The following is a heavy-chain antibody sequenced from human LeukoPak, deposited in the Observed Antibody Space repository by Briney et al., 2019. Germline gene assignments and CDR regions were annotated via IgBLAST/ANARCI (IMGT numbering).Heavy chain of an antibody. V-gene: IGHV4-61*02. CDR3: AREGTVAETDY. Sequence: PSETLSLTCTVSGGSISSGSYYWSWIRQPAGKGLEWIGRIYTSGSTNYNPSLKSRVTISVDTSKNQFSLKLSSVTAADTAVYYCAREGTVAETDYWGQGTLVTVSS. J-gene: IGHJ4*02. CDR1: GGSISSGSYY. D-gene: IGHD6-19*01. CDR2: IYTSGST.